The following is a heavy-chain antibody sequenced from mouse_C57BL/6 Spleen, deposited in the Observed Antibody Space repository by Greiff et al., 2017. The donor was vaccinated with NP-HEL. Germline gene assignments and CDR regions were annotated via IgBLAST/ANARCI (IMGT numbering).Heavy chain of an antibody. V-gene: IGHV5-17*01. J-gene: IGHJ3*01. CDR3: ARKDPTGAY. CDR1: GFTFSDYG. CDR2: ISSGSSTI. Sequence: EVQLVESGGGLVKPGGSLKLSCAASGFTFSDYGMHWVRQAPEKGLEWVAYISSGSSTIYYADTVKGRFTISRDNAKNTLFLQMTSLRSEDTAMYYCARKDPTGAYWGQGTLVTVSA. D-gene: IGHD4-1*02.